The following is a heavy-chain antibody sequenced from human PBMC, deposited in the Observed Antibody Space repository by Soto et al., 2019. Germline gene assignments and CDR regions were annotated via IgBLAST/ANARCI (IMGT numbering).Heavy chain of an antibody. V-gene: IGHV1-18*04. J-gene: IGHJ4*01. D-gene: IGHD6-13*01. CDR3: ARDGTAAGTFY. CDR1: GYTFTSYG. CDR2: ISAYNGNT. Sequence: QVQLVQSGAEVKKPGPSVKVSCQASGYTFTSYGISWVRQAPGQGLEWMGWISAYNGNTNYAQKLQGRVTMTTDTSTSTGYMELRSLRSDYPAVYYCARDGTAAGTFYWGKGTLVTVSS.